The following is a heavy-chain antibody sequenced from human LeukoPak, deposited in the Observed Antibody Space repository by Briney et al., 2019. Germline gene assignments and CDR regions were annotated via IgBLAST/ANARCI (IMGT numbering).Heavy chain of an antibody. V-gene: IGHV1-18*01. CDR3: ARGGIAALLFDY. CDR2: ISANKGNT. D-gene: IGHD6-13*01. CDR1: GYTFTSYG. Sequence: ASVKVSCKASGYTFTSYGISWVRQAPGQGLERMGWISANKGNTNYPQKLQGRVTSTTDTSTRTAYMELRSLRSDDTAEYYCARGGIAALLFDYWGQGTLVTVSS. J-gene: IGHJ4*02.